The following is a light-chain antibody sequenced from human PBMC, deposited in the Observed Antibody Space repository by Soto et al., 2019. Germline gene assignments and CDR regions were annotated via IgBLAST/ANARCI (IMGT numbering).Light chain of an antibody. J-gene: IGKJ4*01. V-gene: IGKV3-11*01. CDR2: DAT. CDR3: SMLT. Sequence: EIVLTQSPATLSLSPGERATLSCRASQSVSTHLAGYQQKPGQAPSLLIYDATKRATGIPARFSGSGSGTDFTLIISSLEPEDFALSYCSMLTFGGGTKVEIK. CDR1: QSVSTH.